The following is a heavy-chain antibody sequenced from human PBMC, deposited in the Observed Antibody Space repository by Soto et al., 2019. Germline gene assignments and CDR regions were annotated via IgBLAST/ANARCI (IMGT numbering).Heavy chain of an antibody. D-gene: IGHD2-2*01. V-gene: IGHV4-31*03. CDR1: GGSISSAGYY. CDR2: IYYSGST. J-gene: IGHJ4*02. Sequence: QVQLQESGPGLVKPSQTLSLTCTVSGGSISSAGYYWSWIRQHPGKGLEWIGYIYYSGSTYYNPSLKSRVSISVDSSKNQFSLKLSSVTAADTAVYYCARERSVIVVVPAARYFAYWGQGTLVTVSS. CDR3: ARERSVIVVVPAARYFAY.